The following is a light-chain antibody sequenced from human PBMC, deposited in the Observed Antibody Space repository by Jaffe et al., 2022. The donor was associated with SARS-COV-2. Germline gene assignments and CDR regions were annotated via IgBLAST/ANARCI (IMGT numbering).Light chain of an antibody. CDR1: HDIDNS. CDR3: QQYDDLPSLT. J-gene: IGKJ4*01. V-gene: IGKV1-33*01. CDR2: DAS. Sequence: DIQMTQSPSSLSASVGDRVTITCQASHDIDNSLNWYQQYPGKVPKLLIYDASNLEAGVSSRFSGSGSGTEFTLTISSLQPEDVATYYCQQYDDLPSLTFGGGTRVDI.